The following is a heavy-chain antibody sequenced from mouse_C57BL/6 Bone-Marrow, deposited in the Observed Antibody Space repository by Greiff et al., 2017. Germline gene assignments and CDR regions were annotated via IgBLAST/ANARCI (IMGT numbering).Heavy chain of an antibody. J-gene: IGHJ3*01. V-gene: IGHV5-17*01. CDR1: GFTFSDYG. CDR2: ISSGSSTI. Sequence: EVHLVESGGGLVKPGGSLKLSCAASGFTFSDYGMHWVRQAPEKGLEWVAYISSGSSTIYYADTVKGRFTISRDNAKNTLFLQMTSLRSEDTTIYYCARSYDDFFAYWGQGTLVIVSA. CDR3: ARSYDDFFAY. D-gene: IGHD2-13*01.